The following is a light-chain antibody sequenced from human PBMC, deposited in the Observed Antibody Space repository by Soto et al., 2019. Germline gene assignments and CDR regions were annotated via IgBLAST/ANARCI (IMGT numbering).Light chain of an antibody. CDR2: DAS. J-gene: IGKJ4*01. Sequence: EIVLTQSPATLSLSPGERATLSCRVSQSINIYLAWYQQKLGQAPRLLIYDASIRAAGIPARFSGSGSGADFTLTIRSLEPEDLGVYYCHQRYRWPLTFGGGTNVDIK. CDR1: QSINIY. V-gene: IGKV3-11*01. CDR3: HQRYRWPLT.